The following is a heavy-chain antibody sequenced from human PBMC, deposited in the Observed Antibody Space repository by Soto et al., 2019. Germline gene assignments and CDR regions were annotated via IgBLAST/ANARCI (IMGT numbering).Heavy chain of an antibody. Sequence: QVQLVQSGAEVKKPGASVKVSCRASGYTFTSYFMQWVRQAPGQGLEWGGIINPSDGTTSYAQKFQGRVTVTRDTSTSTVNMDLSSLRSEDTAVYYCETSLQLRKGWAFDHWGQGTLVTVSS. J-gene: IGHJ4*02. CDR3: ETSLQLRKGWAFDH. CDR2: INPSDGTT. D-gene: IGHD1-7*01. V-gene: IGHV1-46*01. CDR1: GYTFTSYF.